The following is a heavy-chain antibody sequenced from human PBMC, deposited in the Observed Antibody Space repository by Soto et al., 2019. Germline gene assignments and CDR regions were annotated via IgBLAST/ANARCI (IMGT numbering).Heavy chain of an antibody. V-gene: IGHV4-4*02. J-gene: IGHJ6*03. Sequence: SETLSLTCAVSSGSISSSNWWSWVRQPPGKGLEWIGEIYHSGSTNYNPSLKSRVTISVDKSKNQFSLKLSSVTAADTAVYYCARAVWYCSSTSCYDSIYYYYMDVWGKGTTVTVSS. CDR3: ARAVWYCSSTSCYDSIYYYYMDV. D-gene: IGHD2-2*01. CDR2: IYHSGST. CDR1: SGSISSSNW.